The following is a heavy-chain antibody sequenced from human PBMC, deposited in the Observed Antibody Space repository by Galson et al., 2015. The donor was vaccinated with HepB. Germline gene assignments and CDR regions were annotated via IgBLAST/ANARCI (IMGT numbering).Heavy chain of an antibody. D-gene: IGHD1-26*01. J-gene: IGHJ6*02. CDR2: TYYRSKWYN. Sequence: CAISGDSVSSNSAAWNWIRQSPSRGLEWLGRTYYRSKWYNDYAVSVKSRITINPDASKNQFSLQLNSVTPEDTAVYYCARDQSGSYHPQRDYGMDVWGQGTTVTVSS. CDR3: ARDQSGSYHPQRDYGMDV. CDR1: GDSVSSNSAA. V-gene: IGHV6-1*01.